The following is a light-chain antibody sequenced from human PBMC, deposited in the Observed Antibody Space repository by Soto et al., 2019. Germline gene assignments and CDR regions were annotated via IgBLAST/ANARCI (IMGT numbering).Light chain of an antibody. CDR3: SSFTSSNTWL. CDR2: EVT. CDR1: SSNVGGYNY. V-gene: IGLV2-14*01. Sequence: QSVLTQPASVSGSPGQSITISCTGTSSNVGGYNYVSWYQQYPGKAPKLMIFEVTNRPSGVSDRFSGSKSGNTASLTISRLQAEDEADYYCSSFTSSNTWLFGGGTKLTVL. J-gene: IGLJ3*02.